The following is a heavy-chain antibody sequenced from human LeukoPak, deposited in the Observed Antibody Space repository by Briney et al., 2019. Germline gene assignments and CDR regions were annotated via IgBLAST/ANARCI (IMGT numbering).Heavy chain of an antibody. CDR1: GFTFSSHA. CDR2: ISTDSLTI. J-gene: IGHJ3*02. V-gene: IGHV3-48*04. Sequence: GGSLRLSCAASGFTFSSHAMNWVRQAPGKGLEWISSISTDSLTIKYADFVSGQFTISRDNAEHLLFLQMNSLRAEDTAVYYCARKAQTGSHSGPFDIWGQGTLVTVSS. CDR3: ARKAQTGSHSGPFDI. D-gene: IGHD1-26*01.